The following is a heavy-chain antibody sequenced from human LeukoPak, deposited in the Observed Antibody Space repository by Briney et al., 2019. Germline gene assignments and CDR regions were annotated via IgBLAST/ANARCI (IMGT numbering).Heavy chain of an antibody. CDR3: ARDLSVGRPGAHHFDP. CDR2: IYYSGST. J-gene: IGHJ5*02. D-gene: IGHD1-26*01. V-gene: IGHV4-59*01. CDR1: GGSISSYY. Sequence: PSRTLSLTCTVSGGSISSYYWSWIRQPPGKGLEWIGYIYYSGSTNYNPSLKSRVTISVDTSKNQFSLKLSSVTAADTAVYYCARDLSVGRPGAHHFDPWGQGTLVTVSS.